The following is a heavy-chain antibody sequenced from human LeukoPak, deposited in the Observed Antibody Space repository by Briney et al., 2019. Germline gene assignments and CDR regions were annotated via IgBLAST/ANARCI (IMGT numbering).Heavy chain of an antibody. CDR3: AKDLISPRSVGSSEKLYS. D-gene: IGHD3-10*01. V-gene: IGHV3-23*01. CDR2: ILGSSART. Sequence: GGSLRLSCAASGFTFTSYAMSWVRQAPGKGLEWVSCILGSSARTHYADSVRGRFTISRDNSRNTLYLQMNSLRAEDTAVYYCAKDLISPRSVGSSEKLYSWGQGTLVTVSS. CDR1: GFTFTSYA. J-gene: IGHJ4*02.